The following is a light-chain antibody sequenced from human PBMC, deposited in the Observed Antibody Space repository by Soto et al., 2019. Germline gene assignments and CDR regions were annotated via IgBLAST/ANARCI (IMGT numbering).Light chain of an antibody. CDR3: QQYGSSPPT. CDR2: AAS. Sequence: EIVMTQSPATLSVSPCERATLSSRASQSVSSSYLAWYQQKPGQAPTLLIYAASSRATGIPDRFSGSGSGTDFTLTISRLEPEDFAVYYCQQYGSSPPTFGQGTKVDIK. CDR1: QSVSSSY. J-gene: IGKJ1*01. V-gene: IGKV3-20*01.